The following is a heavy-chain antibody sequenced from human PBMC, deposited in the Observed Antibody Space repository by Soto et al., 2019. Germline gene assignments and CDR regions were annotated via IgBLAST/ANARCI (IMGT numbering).Heavy chain of an antibody. V-gene: IGHV1-18*01. Sequence: QVQLVQSGAEGKKPGASVKVSCKASGYTFSSYGISWVRQAPGQGLEWMGWISAYNGNTKYAQKLQGRVTMNIDTSTSTAYIEMRSLRSDDTAVYYCAREDPLTAVAYDYYGMDVWGQGTTVTVS. CDR3: AREDPLTAVAYDYYGMDV. CDR1: GYTFSSYG. CDR2: ISAYNGNT. D-gene: IGHD2-2*01. J-gene: IGHJ6*02.